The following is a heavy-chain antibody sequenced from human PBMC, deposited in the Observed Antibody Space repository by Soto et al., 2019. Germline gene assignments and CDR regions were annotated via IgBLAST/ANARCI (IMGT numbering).Heavy chain of an antibody. V-gene: IGHV1-2*02. CDR3: ARPDFYDSSGSLASSLY. J-gene: IGHJ4*02. CDR2: INPNSGGT. D-gene: IGHD3-22*01. Sequence: GAPVKVSCTASGYTFTGYYMHWVRQAPGQGLEWMGWINPNSGGTNYAQKFQGRVTMTRDTSISTAYMELSRLRSDDTAVYYCARPDFYDSSGSLASSLYLGQALPVSV. CDR1: GYTFTGYY.